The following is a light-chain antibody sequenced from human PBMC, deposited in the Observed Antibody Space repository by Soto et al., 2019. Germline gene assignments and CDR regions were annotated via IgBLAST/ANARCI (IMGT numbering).Light chain of an antibody. CDR1: QSISSW. CDR3: QQYNSDSLRWT. V-gene: IGKV1-5*01. Sequence: DIQMTQSPSTLSASVGDRVTITCRASQSISSWLAWYQQKPGKAPKLLIYDASSLESGVPSRFSGSASGTEFTLSISSLQPDDFGTYYCQQYNSDSLRWTVGQGTKVEIK. CDR2: DAS. J-gene: IGKJ1*01.